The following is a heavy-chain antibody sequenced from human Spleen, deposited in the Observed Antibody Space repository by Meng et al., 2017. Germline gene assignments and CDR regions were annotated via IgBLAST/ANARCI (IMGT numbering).Heavy chain of an antibody. V-gene: IGHV3-23*01. CDR3: AKNWDYGGNSGPDH. Sequence: GGSLRLSCAASGFTFSNSDMSWVRQAPGKGLEWVSGISASGGSTYYVDSVKGRFTISRDNSRNTLYLQMSSLRAEDTASYYCAKNWDYGGNSGPDHWGQGTLVTVSS. CDR1: GFTFSNSD. J-gene: IGHJ4*02. CDR2: ISASGGST. D-gene: IGHD4-23*01.